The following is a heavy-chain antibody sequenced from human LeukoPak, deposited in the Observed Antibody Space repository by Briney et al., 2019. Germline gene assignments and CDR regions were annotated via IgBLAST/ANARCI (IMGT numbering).Heavy chain of an antibody. CDR3: ASSSTSRYYYYGMDV. CDR2: IYTSGST. Sequence: SETLSLICTVSGGSISSYYWSWIRQPAGKGLEWIGRIYTSGSTNYNPSLKSRVTMSVDTSKNQFSLKLSSATAADTAVYYCASSSTSRYYYYGMDVWGQGTTVTVSS. V-gene: IGHV4-4*07. D-gene: IGHD2-2*01. J-gene: IGHJ6*02. CDR1: GGSISSYY.